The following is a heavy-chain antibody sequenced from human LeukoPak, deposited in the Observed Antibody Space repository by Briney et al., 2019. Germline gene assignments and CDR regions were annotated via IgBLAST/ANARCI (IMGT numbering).Heavy chain of an antibody. D-gene: IGHD3-3*01. CDR2: ISASGGHT. CDR3: AKWSAYLDN. V-gene: IGHV3-23*01. Sequence: PGGSLRLSCAASGFTFSSYAMSWARQAPGKGLEWVSGISASGGHTYYADSVKGRFTISRDNSKNTLDLHMNSLRAEDTAVYYCAKWSAYLDNWGQGTLVTVSS. CDR1: GFTFSSYA. J-gene: IGHJ4*02.